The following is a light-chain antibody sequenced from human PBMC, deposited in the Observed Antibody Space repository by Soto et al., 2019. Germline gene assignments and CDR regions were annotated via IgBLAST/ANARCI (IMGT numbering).Light chain of an antibody. CDR3: QQSNNWPKT. V-gene: IGKV3-15*01. CDR2: DAS. Sequence: EIVMTQSPDTLSVSPGETATLSCRASQSVSSNLAWYQQKPGQAPRLLISDASTRAAGLPARFSGSGSGTEFTLTISSLPSEDFAVYYCQQSNNWPKTFGQGTKVEIK. CDR1: QSVSSN. J-gene: IGKJ1*01.